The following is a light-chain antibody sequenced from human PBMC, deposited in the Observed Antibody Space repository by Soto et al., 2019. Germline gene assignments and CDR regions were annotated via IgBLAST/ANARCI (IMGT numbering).Light chain of an antibody. CDR1: SSDVGGYNY. CDR2: EVS. J-gene: IGLJ1*01. V-gene: IGLV2-8*01. Sequence: QSALTQPPSASGSPGQSVTISCTGTSSDVGGYNYVSWHQQHPGKAPKLMIYEVSKRPSGVPDRFSGSKSGNTASLTVSGLQAEDEADYYCSSYAGSNNFVFGTGTKLTV. CDR3: SSYAGSNNFV.